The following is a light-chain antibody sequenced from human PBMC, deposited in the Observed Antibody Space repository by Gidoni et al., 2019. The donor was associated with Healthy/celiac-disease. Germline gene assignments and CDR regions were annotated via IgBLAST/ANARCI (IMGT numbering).Light chain of an antibody. CDR3: QQSYSTPYT. J-gene: IGKJ2*01. Sequence: DIQITQAPSSLSASVGDRVTITCRASQSISSFLNWYQQKPGKAPKLLIYAASSLQSGVPSRFSGSGSGTDFTLTISSLPPEDFATYYCQQSYSTPYTFGQGTQLEIK. CDR1: QSISSF. CDR2: AAS. V-gene: IGKV1-39*01.